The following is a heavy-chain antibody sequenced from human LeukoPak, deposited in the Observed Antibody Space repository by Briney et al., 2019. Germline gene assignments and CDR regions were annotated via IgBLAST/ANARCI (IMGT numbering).Heavy chain of an antibody. CDR2: IYTSGST. V-gene: IGHV4-61*02. CDR3: ARSPGVTGTYGY. D-gene: IGHD1-7*01. CDR1: GGSISSGSYY. J-gene: IGHJ4*02. Sequence: PSQTLSLTCTVSGGSISSGSYYWSWIRQPAGKGLEWIGRIYTSGSTNYNPSLKSRVTMSVDTSKNQFSLKLSSVTAADTAVYYCARSPGVTGTYGYWSQGTLVTVSS.